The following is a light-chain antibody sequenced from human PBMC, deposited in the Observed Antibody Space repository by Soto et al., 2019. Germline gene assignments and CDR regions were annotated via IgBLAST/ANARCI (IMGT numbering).Light chain of an antibody. V-gene: IGKV3-11*01. CDR3: QQRSDWPPYT. CDR2: DAS. Sequence: EIVLTQSPVTLSLSPGERATVSCRASQTVGTSLAWYQHKPGQAPRLLIYDASNRTTGIPIRFSGGGSGTDFTLTISSLEPEDVAIYYCQQRSDWPPYTFGQGTKVEV. CDR1: QTVGTS. J-gene: IGKJ2*01.